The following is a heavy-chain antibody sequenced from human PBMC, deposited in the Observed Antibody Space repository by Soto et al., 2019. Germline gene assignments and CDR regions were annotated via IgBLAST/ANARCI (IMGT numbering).Heavy chain of an antibody. D-gene: IGHD6-6*01. CDR1: GASMSSGGYY. Sequence: QVQLQESGPGLLKPSQTLSLTCTVSGASMSSGGYYWTWIRQSPGKGLEWIGYISYSGSPSYNPSLESRVAISLDTSRSQFSLTLHSVTAADTAIYYCARDRHNNFFDPWGQGPLVTVSS. CDR2: ISYSGSP. V-gene: IGHV4-31*03. J-gene: IGHJ5*02. CDR3: ARDRHNNFFDP.